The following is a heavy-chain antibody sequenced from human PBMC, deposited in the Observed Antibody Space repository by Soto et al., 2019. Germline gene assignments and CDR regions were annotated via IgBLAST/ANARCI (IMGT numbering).Heavy chain of an antibody. CDR1: GYTFTGYY. Sequence: ASVKVSCKASGYTFTGYYMHWVRQAPGQGLEWMGWINPNSGGTNYAQKFQGRVTMTRDTSISTAYMELSRLRSDDTAVYYCARADIVVVPGAPPYYYYGMDVWGQGTTVTVSS. CDR3: ARADIVVVPGAPPYYYYGMDV. J-gene: IGHJ6*02. D-gene: IGHD2-2*01. CDR2: INPNSGGT. V-gene: IGHV1-2*02.